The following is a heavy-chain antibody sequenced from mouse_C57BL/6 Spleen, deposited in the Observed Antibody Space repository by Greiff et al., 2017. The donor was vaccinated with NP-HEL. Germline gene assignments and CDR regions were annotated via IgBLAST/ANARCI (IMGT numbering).Heavy chain of an antibody. Sequence: EVKLMESGGGLVQPGGSMKLSCVASGFTFSNYWMNWVRQSPEKGLEWVAQIRLKSDNYATHYAESVKGRFTISRDDSKSSVYLQMNNLRAEDTGIYYCTGDSNYERFAYWGQGTLVTVSA. V-gene: IGHV6-3*01. CDR1: GFTFSNYW. J-gene: IGHJ3*01. D-gene: IGHD2-5*01. CDR2: IRLKSDNYAT. CDR3: TGDSNYERFAY.